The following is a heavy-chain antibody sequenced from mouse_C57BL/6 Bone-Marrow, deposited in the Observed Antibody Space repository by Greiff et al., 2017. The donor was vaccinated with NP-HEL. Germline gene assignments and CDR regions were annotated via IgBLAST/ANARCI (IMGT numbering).Heavy chain of an antibody. CDR3: ARDMGGAY. V-gene: IGHV3-6*01. Sequence: EVQLQESGPGLVKPSQSLSLTCSVTGYSITSGYYWNWIRQFPGNKLEWRGYISYDGSNNYNPSLQNRISITRDTSKNQFYLKLNSVTTEDTATYYCARDMGGAYWGQGTLVTVSA. J-gene: IGHJ3*01. CDR2: ISYDGSN. D-gene: IGHD1-1*02. CDR1: GYSITSGYY.